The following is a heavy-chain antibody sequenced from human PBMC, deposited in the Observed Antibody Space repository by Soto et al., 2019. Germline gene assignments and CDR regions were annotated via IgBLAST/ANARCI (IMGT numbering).Heavy chain of an antibody. CDR2: IDPSDSYT. D-gene: IGHD2-15*01. V-gene: IGHV5-10-1*01. CDR1: GYSFTRYW. CDR3: ARHEGGNDIDV. J-gene: IGHJ6*02. Sequence: GEALKVSCKGSGYSFTRYWISWVRQMPGKGLEWMGRIDPSDSYTNYSPSFQGHVTISADKSISTAYLQWSSLKASDTAMYYCARHEGGNDIDVWGQRTTVTVSS.